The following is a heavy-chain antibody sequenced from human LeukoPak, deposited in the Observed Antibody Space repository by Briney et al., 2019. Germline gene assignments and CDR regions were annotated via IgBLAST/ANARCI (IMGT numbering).Heavy chain of an antibody. J-gene: IGHJ3*02. CDR2: ISSSDTI. CDR3: ARDTRAAAGSWVDAFDI. D-gene: IGHD6-13*01. CDR1: GFTFSDYY. Sequence: PGGSLRLSCAASGFTFSDYYMSWIRQAPGKGLEWVSYISSSDTIYYADSVKGRFTISRDNAKNSLYLQMNSLRAEDTAVYYCARDTRAAAGSWVDAFDIWGQGTMVTVSS. V-gene: IGHV3-11*01.